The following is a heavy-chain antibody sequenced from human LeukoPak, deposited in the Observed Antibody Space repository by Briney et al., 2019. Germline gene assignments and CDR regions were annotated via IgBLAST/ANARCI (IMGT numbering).Heavy chain of an antibody. CDR3: ARGRESSKLTSGFQSFDWLSDSFDL. V-gene: IGHV1-8*01. CDR2: MSPNSGKA. Sequence: ASVKVSCKTSGYSFTNYDINWVRQATGQGLEWMGWMSPNSGKAGYAQKFQGRVTMTKNTSMSTAYMELSSLTSEDTAVYYCARGRESSKLTSGFQSFDWLSDSFDLWGQGTIVTVSS. D-gene: IGHD3-9*01. J-gene: IGHJ3*01. CDR1: GYSFTNYD.